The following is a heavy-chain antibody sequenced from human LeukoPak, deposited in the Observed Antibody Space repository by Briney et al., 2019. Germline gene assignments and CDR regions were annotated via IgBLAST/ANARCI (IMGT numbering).Heavy chain of an antibody. CDR3: ARGLTTVTPLDI. CDR2: IYSGGST. D-gene: IGHD4-11*01. Sequence: TGGSLRLSCAASGFTVSSNYMSWVRQAPGKGLEWVSVIYSGGSTYYADSAKGRFTISRDNSKNTLYLQMNSLRAEDTAVYYCARGLTTVTPLDIWGQGTMVTVSS. CDR1: GFTVSSNY. J-gene: IGHJ3*02. V-gene: IGHV3-66*02.